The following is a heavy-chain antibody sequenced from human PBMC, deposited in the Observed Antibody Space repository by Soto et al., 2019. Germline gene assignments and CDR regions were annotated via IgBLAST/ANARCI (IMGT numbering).Heavy chain of an antibody. V-gene: IGHV4-31*03. J-gene: IGHJ5*02. Sequence: TLSLTCTVSVGSISSGGYYWSWILQHPGKGLEWIGYIYYSGSTYYNPSLKSRVTISVDTSKNQFSLKLSPVTAADTAVYYCARESSSSSWFDPWGQGTLVTVSS. CDR3: ARESSSSSWFDP. CDR1: VGSISSGGYY. D-gene: IGHD6-6*01. CDR2: IYYSGST.